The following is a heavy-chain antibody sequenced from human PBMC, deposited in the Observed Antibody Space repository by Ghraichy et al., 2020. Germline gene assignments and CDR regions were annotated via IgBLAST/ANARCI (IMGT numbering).Heavy chain of an antibody. V-gene: IGHV3-30*04. Sequence: GGSLRLSCAASGFTFSSYAMHWVRQAPGKGLEWVAVISYDGSNKYYADSVKGRFTISRDNSKNTLYLQMNSLRAEDTAVYYCARGANYYDSSGYYPDYWGQGTLVTVSS. CDR3: ARGANYYDSSGYYPDY. CDR1: GFTFSSYA. D-gene: IGHD3-22*01. CDR2: ISYDGSNK. J-gene: IGHJ4*02.